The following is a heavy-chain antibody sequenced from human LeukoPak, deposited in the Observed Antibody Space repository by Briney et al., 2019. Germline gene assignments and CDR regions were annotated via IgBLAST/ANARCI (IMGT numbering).Heavy chain of an antibody. Sequence: GGSLRLSCAASGFTFSSYAMHWVRQAPGKGLEWVAVISYDGSNKYYADSVKGRFTISRDNSKNTLYLQMNSLRAEDTAVYYCARDPDRSSTSCYTAYFDYWGQGTLVTVSS. D-gene: IGHD2-2*02. CDR3: ARDPDRSSTSCYTAYFDY. CDR2: ISYDGSNK. CDR1: GFTFSSYA. V-gene: IGHV3-30*04. J-gene: IGHJ4*02.